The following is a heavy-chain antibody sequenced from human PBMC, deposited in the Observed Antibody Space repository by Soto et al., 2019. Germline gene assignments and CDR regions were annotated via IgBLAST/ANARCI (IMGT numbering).Heavy chain of an antibody. Sequence: ASVKVSGKASGYTFTSYGISWVRQAPGQGLEWMGWISAYNGNTNYAQKLQGRVTMTTDTSTSTAYMELRSLRSDDTAVYYCARDSITMVRGVIIIGGMDVWGQGTTVTVSS. CDR1: GYTFTSYG. D-gene: IGHD3-10*01. CDR2: ISAYNGNT. J-gene: IGHJ6*02. CDR3: ARDSITMVRGVIIIGGMDV. V-gene: IGHV1-18*04.